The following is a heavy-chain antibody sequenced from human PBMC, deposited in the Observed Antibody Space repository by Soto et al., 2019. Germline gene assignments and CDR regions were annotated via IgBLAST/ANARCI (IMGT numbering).Heavy chain of an antibody. V-gene: IGHV1-69*13. CDR3: ASKGIAAAGTPSPGLFYY. Sequence: SVKVSCKASGGTFSSYAISWVRQAPGQGLEWMGGIIPIFGTANYAQKFQGRVTITADESTSTAYMELSSLRSEDTAVYYCASKGIAAAGTPSPGLFYYWGQGTLVPVSS. CDR1: GGTFSSYA. CDR2: IIPIFGTA. J-gene: IGHJ4*02. D-gene: IGHD6-13*01.